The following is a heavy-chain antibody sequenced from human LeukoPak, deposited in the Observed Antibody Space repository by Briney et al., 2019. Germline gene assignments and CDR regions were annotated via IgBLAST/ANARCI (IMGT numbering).Heavy chain of an antibody. V-gene: IGHV4-34*01. Sequence: SETLSLTCAVYGGSFSGYYWSWIRQPPGKGLEWIGEINHSGSTNYNPSLKSRVTISVDTSKNQFSLKLSSVTAADTAVYYCARGDYGDVDYWGQGTLVTVSS. D-gene: IGHD4-17*01. CDR1: GGSFSGYY. CDR3: ARGDYGDVDY. CDR2: INHSGST. J-gene: IGHJ4*02.